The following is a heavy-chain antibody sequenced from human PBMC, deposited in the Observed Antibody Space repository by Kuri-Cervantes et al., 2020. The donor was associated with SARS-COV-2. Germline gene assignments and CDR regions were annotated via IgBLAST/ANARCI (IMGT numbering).Heavy chain of an antibody. V-gene: IGHV3-64D*08. D-gene: IGHD6-19*01. CDR2: ISSNGGST. Sequence: GGSLRLSCAASGFTFSSYAMHWVRQAPGKGLEYVSAISSNGGSTYYADSVKGRFTISRDNSKNTLYLQMSSPRAEDTAVYYCASRWGIAVAGPPDYWGQGTLVTVSS. CDR3: ASRWGIAVAGPPDY. J-gene: IGHJ4*02. CDR1: GFTFSSYA.